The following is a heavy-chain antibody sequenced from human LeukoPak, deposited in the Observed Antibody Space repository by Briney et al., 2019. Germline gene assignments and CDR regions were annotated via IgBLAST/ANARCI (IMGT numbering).Heavy chain of an antibody. CDR2: IVVGSDNT. V-gene: IGHV1-58*01. J-gene: IGHJ5*01. CDR3: AAPYSSTWSDS. Sequence: SVKVSCKASGFTFTSRSAVQWVRQARGQRFEWIGWIVVGSDNTNYAKKFQERAIITRDMSASTAYMELSSLRSEDTAVYYCAAPYSSTWSDSWGQGTLVTVSS. CDR1: GFTFTSRSA. D-gene: IGHD6-13*01.